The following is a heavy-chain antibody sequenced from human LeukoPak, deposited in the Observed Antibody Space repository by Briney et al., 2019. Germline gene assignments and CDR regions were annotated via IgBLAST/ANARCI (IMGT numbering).Heavy chain of an antibody. V-gene: IGHV3-33*06. CDR2: IWYDGSNK. CDR1: GFTFSSYG. Sequence: GRSLRLSCAASGFTFSSYGMHWVRQPPGKGLEWVAVIWYDGSNKYYADSVKGRFTISRDNSKNTLYLQMNSLRAEDTAVYYCAKESTVRYFDYWGQRTLVTVSS. J-gene: IGHJ4*02. CDR3: AKESTVRYFDY. D-gene: IGHD4-17*01.